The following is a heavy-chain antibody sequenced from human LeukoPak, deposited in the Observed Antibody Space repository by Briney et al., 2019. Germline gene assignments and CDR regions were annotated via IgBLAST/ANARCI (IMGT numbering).Heavy chain of an antibody. J-gene: IGHJ3*02. D-gene: IGHD3-22*01. Sequence: GESLKISCKSSGYTFTKHWIGWVRQMPGKGLEWMGIIYPGDSDTRYSPSFQGQVTISADKSISTAYLQWSSLKASDTAMYYCASQTYYYDTSGYHAFDMWGQGTMVTVSS. CDR2: IYPGDSDT. CDR3: ASQTYYYDTSGYHAFDM. V-gene: IGHV5-51*01. CDR1: GYTFTKHW.